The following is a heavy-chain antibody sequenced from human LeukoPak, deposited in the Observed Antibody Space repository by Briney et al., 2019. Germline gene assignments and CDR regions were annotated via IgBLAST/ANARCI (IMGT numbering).Heavy chain of an antibody. J-gene: IGHJ3*02. V-gene: IGHV1-2*02. CDR2: INPYSGGT. Sequence: ASVKVSCKASGYTLTGYYMHWVRQAPGQGLEWMGWINPYSGGTNYAQKFQGRVTMTRDTPISTAYMELSRLRSDDTAMYYCARDEDPYAFDIWGQGTMVTVSS. D-gene: IGHD2-15*01. CDR3: ARDEDPYAFDI. CDR1: GYTLTGYY.